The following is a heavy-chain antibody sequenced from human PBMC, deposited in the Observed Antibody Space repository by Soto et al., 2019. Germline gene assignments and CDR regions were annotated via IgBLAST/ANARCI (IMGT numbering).Heavy chain of an antibody. V-gene: IGHV4-30-4*01. Sequence: QVQLRESGPGLVKPSETLSLTCTVSGGSISGGVHSWSWIRQPPGKGLAWIGHIFDRGSTYYNPSLKSRLTISVDTSKNQFSLRLSSVTAADTAVYYCAREIMPLTNDWYFDLWGRGTLVTVSS. D-gene: IGHD2-8*01. CDR2: IFDRGST. J-gene: IGHJ2*01. CDR1: GGSISGGVHS. CDR3: AREIMPLTNDWYFDL.